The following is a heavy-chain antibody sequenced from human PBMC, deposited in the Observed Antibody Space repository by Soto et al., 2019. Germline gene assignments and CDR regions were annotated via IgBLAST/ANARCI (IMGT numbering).Heavy chain of an antibody. Sequence: QLQLQESGPGLVKPSETLSLTCSVSGDSINSDKYYWGWIRQPPGKGLEWIGSIYYRVNTYYNPSRQTRVTISLAKSKSQFSLKLNSVTAADSAVYFCARLEGLATISYYFDFWGQGALVTVSS. CDR3: ARLEGLATISYYFDF. J-gene: IGHJ4*02. CDR2: IYYRVNT. CDR1: GDSINSDKYY. V-gene: IGHV4-39*01. D-gene: IGHD3-9*01.